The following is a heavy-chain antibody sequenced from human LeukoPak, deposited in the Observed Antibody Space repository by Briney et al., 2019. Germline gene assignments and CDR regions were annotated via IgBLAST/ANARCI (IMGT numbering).Heavy chain of an antibody. D-gene: IGHD1-26*01. Sequence: SETLSLTCAVYGGSFSGYYWTWIRQSPGKGLEWIGEINHSGRTNYNPSLESRVTISLDTSKNQFSLKLNSVTGADTAVYYCAKYGPGSGSYSTSWYFHQWGQGTLVTVSS. J-gene: IGHJ4*02. CDR1: GGSFSGYY. V-gene: IGHV4-34*01. CDR2: INHSGRT. CDR3: AKYGPGSGSYSTSWYFHQ.